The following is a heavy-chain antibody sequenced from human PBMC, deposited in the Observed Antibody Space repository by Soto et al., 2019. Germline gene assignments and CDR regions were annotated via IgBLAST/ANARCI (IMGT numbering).Heavy chain of an antibody. Sequence: EVQLLESGGGLIQPGGSLRLSCAASGFTFSSYAMTWVRQAPGNALERVSSIRASGDITYYADSVKGRSTISRDNSRDTLNLQMNNLRAEDAAVYYCANEYTSSSLWGFFDYWGQGILVTV. V-gene: IGHV3-23*01. J-gene: IGHJ4*02. D-gene: IGHD6-6*01. CDR1: GFTFSSYA. CDR3: ANEYTSSSLWGFFDY. CDR2: IRASGDIT.